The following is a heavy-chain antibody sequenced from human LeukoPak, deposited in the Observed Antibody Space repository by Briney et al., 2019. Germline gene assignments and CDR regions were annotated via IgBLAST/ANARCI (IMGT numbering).Heavy chain of an antibody. V-gene: IGHV3-30*02. CDR3: ANIDGGWHGPLAPPPSSNY. CDR1: GFTFSSYG. J-gene: IGHJ4*02. Sequence: GGSLRLSCAASGFTFSSYGMHWVRQAPGKGLEWVAFIRYDGSNKYYADSVKGRFTISRDNSKNTLYLQMNSLRAEETAVYYCANIDGGWHGPLAPPPSSNYWGQGTLVTVSS. D-gene: IGHD6-19*01. CDR2: IRYDGSNK.